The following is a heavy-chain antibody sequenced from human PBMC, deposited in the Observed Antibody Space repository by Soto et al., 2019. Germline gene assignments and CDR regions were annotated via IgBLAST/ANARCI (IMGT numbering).Heavy chain of an antibody. CDR3: ATPYCSSTSCYRYFQH. V-gene: IGHV1-46*01. Sequence: ASVKVSCKASGYTFTSYYMHWRRQAPGQGLEWMGIINPSGGSTSYAQNFQGRVNMTRDTSTSTVYMELSSLRSEDTAVYYCATPYCSSTSCYRYFQHSGQGTLVPVS. CDR2: INPSGGST. CDR1: GYTFTSYY. D-gene: IGHD2-2*02. J-gene: IGHJ1*01.